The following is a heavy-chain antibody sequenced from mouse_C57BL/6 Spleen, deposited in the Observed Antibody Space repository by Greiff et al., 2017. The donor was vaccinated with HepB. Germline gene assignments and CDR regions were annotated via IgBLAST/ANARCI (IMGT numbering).Heavy chain of an antibody. Sequence: VQLQQPGAELVRPGSSVKLSCKASGYTFTSYWMHWVKQRPIQGLEWIGDIDPSDGKTHYNQKFKDKATLTVDKSSSTAYMQLSSLTSEDSAVYYCARVRSGGYFEVWGTGTTVTVSS. CDR1: GYTFTSYW. CDR2: IDPSDGKT. CDR3: ARVRSGGYFEV. J-gene: IGHJ1*03. V-gene: IGHV1-52*01.